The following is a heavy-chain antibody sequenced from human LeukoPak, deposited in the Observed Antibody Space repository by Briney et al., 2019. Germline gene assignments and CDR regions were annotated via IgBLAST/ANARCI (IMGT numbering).Heavy chain of an antibody. D-gene: IGHD6-13*01. CDR2: IGSGSGGRT. CDR1: GFAFSSYA. CDR3: ARTLFDDPYSSSRTVPAYWYFDL. V-gene: IGHV3-23*01. J-gene: IGHJ2*01. Sequence: PGGSLRLSCAASGFAFSSYAMTWVRQAPGKGLEWVSGIGSGSGGRTYYADSVKGRFSISRDNAKNSLYLQMNSLRAEDTAVYYCARTLFDDPYSSSRTVPAYWYFDLWGRGSLVTVSS.